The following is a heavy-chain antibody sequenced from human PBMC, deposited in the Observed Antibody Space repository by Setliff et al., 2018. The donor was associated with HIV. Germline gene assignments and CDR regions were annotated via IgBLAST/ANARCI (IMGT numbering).Heavy chain of an antibody. Sequence: SETLSLTCAVYGGSFSGYYWSWIRQPPGKGLECIGEINHSGITNYNPSLKGRVTVSLDTSKKQLSLKLRPVTAADTAVYYCAKEGGYCSGDTCFGFDYWGQGTLVTVSS. CDR2: INHSGIT. J-gene: IGHJ4*02. CDR1: GGSFSGYY. D-gene: IGHD2-15*01. V-gene: IGHV4-34*01. CDR3: AKEGGYCSGDTCFGFDY.